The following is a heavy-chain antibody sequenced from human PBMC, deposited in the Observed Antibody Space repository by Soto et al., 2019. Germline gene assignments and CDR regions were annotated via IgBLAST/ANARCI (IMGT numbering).Heavy chain of an antibody. CDR3: ARGKGMDV. Sequence: EVQLVESWGGLVKPGGSLRLSCAASGFTFSSYSMNWVRQAPGKGLEWVSSISGGSSFIYYADSVKGRFTISRDNAKNSLYLQMNSLRAEDTAVYYCARGKGMDVWGQGTTVTVSS. CDR2: ISGGSSFI. CDR1: GFTFSSYS. V-gene: IGHV3-21*01. J-gene: IGHJ6*02.